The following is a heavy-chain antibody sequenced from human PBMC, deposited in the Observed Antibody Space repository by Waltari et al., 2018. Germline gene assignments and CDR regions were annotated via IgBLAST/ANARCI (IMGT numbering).Heavy chain of an antibody. D-gene: IGHD3-10*01. CDR1: GGSISSGGYY. Sequence: QVQLQESGPGLVKPSQTLSLTCTVSGGSISSGGYYWSWIRQHPGKGLEWIGYIYYSGSTYYNPSIKSRVTISVDTSKNQFSLKLSSVTAADTAVYYCARGREFMVRGVNSPTFDYWGQGTLVTVSS. V-gene: IGHV4-31*03. J-gene: IGHJ4*02. CDR3: ARGREFMVRGVNSPTFDY. CDR2: IYYSGST.